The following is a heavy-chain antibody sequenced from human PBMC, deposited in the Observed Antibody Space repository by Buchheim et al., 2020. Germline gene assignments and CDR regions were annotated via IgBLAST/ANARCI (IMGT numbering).Heavy chain of an antibody. CDR2: ISDDATRT. CDR3: ASDLSGGGLDY. J-gene: IGHJ4*02. V-gene: IGHV3-30*04. CDR1: GISFSRYS. D-gene: IGHD2-15*01. Sequence: QVQLVESGGGVVQPGRPLRLSCAASGISFSRYSMHWVRQAPGKGLEWVAVISDDATRTNYAASVRGRFTISRDNSRNTLYLQMGSLRLDDTAVFYCASDLSGGGLDYWGQGTL.